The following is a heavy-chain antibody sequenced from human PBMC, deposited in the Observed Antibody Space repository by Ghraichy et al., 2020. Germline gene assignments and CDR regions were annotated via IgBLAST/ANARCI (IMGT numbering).Heavy chain of an antibody. Sequence: GGSLRLSCVASGFAFPSYGMHWVRQAPGKGLEWVAVISYDEKNEYYEDSVKGRFTISKDNSKNTLYLQMNSLRVDDTAVYYCAKAGGWFGDLSPPDAFDSWGQGTMDTVSS. CDR3: AKAGGWFGDLSPPDAFDS. CDR2: ISYDEKNE. D-gene: IGHD3-10*01. J-gene: IGHJ3*02. V-gene: IGHV3-30*18. CDR1: GFAFPSYG.